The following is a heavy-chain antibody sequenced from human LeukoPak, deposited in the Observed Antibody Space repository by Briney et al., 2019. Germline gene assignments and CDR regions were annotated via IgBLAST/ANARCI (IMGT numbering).Heavy chain of an antibody. CDR1: GGSISNGGYY. V-gene: IGHV4-31*03. Sequence: PSQTLSLTCTVSGGSISNGGYYWSWIRQRPGKGLEWIGYIYYSGSTYYNPSLKSRVNISVDTSKNQFSLKLNSVTAADTAVYYCARAPTYSGSHYWGQGTLVTVSS. CDR2: IYYSGST. J-gene: IGHJ4*02. CDR3: ARAPTYSGSHY. D-gene: IGHD1-26*01.